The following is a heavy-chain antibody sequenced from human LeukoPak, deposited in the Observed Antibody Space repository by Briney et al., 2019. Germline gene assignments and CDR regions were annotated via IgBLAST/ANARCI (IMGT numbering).Heavy chain of an antibody. CDR3: ARKGCFDNYYLFAY. CDR2: INTNNGNT. Sequence: ASVKVSCKASGYTFSNYGINWVRQAPGQGLEWMGWINTNNGNTNYAQKFQDRVTMTRDTSTSTAYMELRSLGSDDTAVYYCARKGCFDNYYLFAYWGEGTLVTVSS. CDR1: GYTFSNYG. V-gene: IGHV1-18*01. J-gene: IGHJ4*02. D-gene: IGHD1-26*01.